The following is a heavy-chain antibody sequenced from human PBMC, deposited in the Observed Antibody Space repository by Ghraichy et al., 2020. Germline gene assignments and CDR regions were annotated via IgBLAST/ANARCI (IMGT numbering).Heavy chain of an antibody. D-gene: IGHD6-6*01. CDR2: INHSGST. CDR3: ARTQSIAARYFDY. Sequence: SETLSLTCAVYGGSFSGYYWSWIRQPPGKGLEWIGEINHSGSTNYNPSLKSRVTISVDTSKNQFSLKLSSVTAADTAVYYCARTQSIAARYFDYWGQGTLVTVSS. CDR1: GGSFSGYY. J-gene: IGHJ4*02. V-gene: IGHV4-34*01.